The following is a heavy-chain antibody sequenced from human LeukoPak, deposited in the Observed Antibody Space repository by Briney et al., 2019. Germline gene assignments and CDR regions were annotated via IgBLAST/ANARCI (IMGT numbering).Heavy chain of an antibody. J-gene: IGHJ4*02. CDR3: AKAVSGNYIKGFDY. V-gene: IGHV3-23*01. D-gene: IGHD5-12*01. CDR1: GFSFSSYA. Sequence: PGGSLRLSCAASGFSFSSYAMNWVRQAPGKGLEWVSAISGSGGSTYYADSEKGRFTISRDNSKNTLYLQMNSLRAEDTAVYYCAKAVSGNYIKGFDYWGQGTLVTVSS. CDR2: ISGSGGST.